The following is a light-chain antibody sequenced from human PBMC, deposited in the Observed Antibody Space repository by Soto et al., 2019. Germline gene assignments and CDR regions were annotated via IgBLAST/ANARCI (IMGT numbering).Light chain of an antibody. CDR3: TSYTRSSTYV. Sequence: QSVLTQPASVSGSPGQSITISCTGTSSDVGGYDYVSWYQQRPGKAPKLFIYEVSNRPSGVSNRFSASKSGNTASLTISGLQADDEAAYYCTSYTRSSTYVFGTGTKVTVL. CDR1: SSDVGGYDY. V-gene: IGLV2-14*01. J-gene: IGLJ1*01. CDR2: EVS.